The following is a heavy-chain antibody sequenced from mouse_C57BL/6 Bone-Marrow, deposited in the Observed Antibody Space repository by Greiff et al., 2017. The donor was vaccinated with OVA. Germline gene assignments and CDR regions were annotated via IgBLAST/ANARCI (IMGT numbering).Heavy chain of an antibody. J-gene: IGHJ2*01. V-gene: IGHV5-4*01. D-gene: IGHD2-3*01. CDR3: ARDPPDGYFYYFDY. Sequence: EVQLQESGGGLVKPGGSLKLSCAASGFTFSSYAMSWVRQTPDKRLEWVATISDGGSYTYYPDNVKGRFTISRDNAKNNLYLQMSHLKSEDTAMYYCARDPPDGYFYYFDYWGQGTTLTVSS. CDR2: ISDGGSYT. CDR1: GFTFSSYA.